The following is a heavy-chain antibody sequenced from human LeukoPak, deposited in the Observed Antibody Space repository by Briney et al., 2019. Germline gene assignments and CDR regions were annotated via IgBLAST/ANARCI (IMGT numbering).Heavy chain of an antibody. D-gene: IGHD2-2*01. J-gene: IGHJ4*02. CDR2: IKAYNGNT. CDR3: ARGFCSLTSCCSFSDY. Sequence: ASVKVSCKASNYTFTSYGIIWVRQAPGQELEWMGWIKAYNGNTNYAQNLQDRVTMLTDTSTSTAYMELRSLRSDDTAVYYCARGFCSLTSCCSFSDYWGQGTLVTVSS. CDR1: NYTFTSYG. V-gene: IGHV1-18*01.